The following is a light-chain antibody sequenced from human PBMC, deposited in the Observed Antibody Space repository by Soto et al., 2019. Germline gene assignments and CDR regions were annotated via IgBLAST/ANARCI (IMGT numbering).Light chain of an antibody. Sequence: EFVLTQSPGTLSLSPGERATLSCRASQSVSSTFLAWYQQKPGQPPRLLIYGASTRGTVIPDRFSGSGSGTDFSLTISRLEPEDFAVYYCQHYGSSPPLTFGGGTKVDIK. CDR3: QHYGSSPPLT. J-gene: IGKJ4*01. CDR1: QSVSSTF. V-gene: IGKV3-20*01. CDR2: GAS.